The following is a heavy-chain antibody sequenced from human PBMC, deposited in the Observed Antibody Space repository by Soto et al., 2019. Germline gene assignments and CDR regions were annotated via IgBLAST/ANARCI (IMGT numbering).Heavy chain of an antibody. CDR2: ISGSGGST. J-gene: IGHJ4*02. V-gene: IGHV3-23*01. Sequence: GGSLRLSCAAPGFTFSSYAMSWVRQAPGKGLEWVSAISGSGGSTYYADSVKGRFTISRDNSKNTLYLQMNSLRAEDTAVYYCEKMHVVRGSSYCGQGTLVTVYS. CDR3: EKMHVVRGSSY. D-gene: IGHD3-10*01. CDR1: GFTFSSYA.